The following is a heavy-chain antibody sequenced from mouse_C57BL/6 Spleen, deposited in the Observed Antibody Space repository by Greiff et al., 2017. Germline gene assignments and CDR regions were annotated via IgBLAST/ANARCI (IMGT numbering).Heavy chain of an antibody. Sequence: QVQLQQPGTELVKPGASVKLSCKASGYTFTSYWMHWVKQRPGQGLEWIGNINPSNGGTNYNEKFKSKATLTVDKSSSTAYMQLSSLTSEDSAVYDCARGATVVATKAYWGQGTLVTVSA. D-gene: IGHD1-1*01. CDR3: ARGATVVATKAY. J-gene: IGHJ3*01. CDR1: GYTFTSYW. V-gene: IGHV1-53*01. CDR2: INPSNGGT.